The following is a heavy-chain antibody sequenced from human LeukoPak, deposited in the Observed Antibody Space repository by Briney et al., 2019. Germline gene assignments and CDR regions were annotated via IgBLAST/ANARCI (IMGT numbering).Heavy chain of an antibody. Sequence: ASVKVSCKASGYTFTSYDFNWVRQASGQGLEWMGWMNPNSGNTGYAQNFQGRVTMTRDTSIGTAYMELSRLRSDDTAVYYCARDRRSYPFDYWGQGTLVTVSS. V-gene: IGHV1-8*01. CDR3: ARDRRSYPFDY. D-gene: IGHD1-26*01. CDR2: MNPNSGNT. J-gene: IGHJ4*02. CDR1: GYTFTSYD.